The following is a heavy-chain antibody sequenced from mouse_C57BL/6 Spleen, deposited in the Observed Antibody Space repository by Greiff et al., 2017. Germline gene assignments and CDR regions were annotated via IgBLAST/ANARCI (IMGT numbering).Heavy chain of an antibody. V-gene: IGHV1-61*01. Sequence: VQLQQPGAELVRPGSSVKLSCKASGYTFTSYWMDWVKQRPGQGLEWIGNIYPSDSETHYNQKFKDKATLTVDKSSSTAYMQLSSLTSEDSAVYYWARTLYGSSSLDVWGTGTTVTVSS. D-gene: IGHD1-1*01. CDR1: GYTFTSYW. CDR2: IYPSDSET. CDR3: ARTLYGSSSLDV. J-gene: IGHJ1*03.